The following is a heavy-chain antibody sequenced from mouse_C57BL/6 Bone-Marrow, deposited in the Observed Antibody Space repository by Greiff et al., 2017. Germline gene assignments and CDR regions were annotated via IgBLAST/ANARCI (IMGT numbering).Heavy chain of an antibody. CDR1: GYTFTSYW. Sequence: VQLQQPGTELVKPGASVKLSCKASGYTFTSYWMHWVKQRPGQGLEWIGNINPSNGGTNYNEKFKSKATLTVDKSSSTAYMQLSSLTSEDSAVYDCAREDYYGSSPYYFDYWGQGTTLTVSS. CDR3: AREDYYGSSPYYFDY. CDR2: INPSNGGT. V-gene: IGHV1-53*01. D-gene: IGHD1-1*01. J-gene: IGHJ2*01.